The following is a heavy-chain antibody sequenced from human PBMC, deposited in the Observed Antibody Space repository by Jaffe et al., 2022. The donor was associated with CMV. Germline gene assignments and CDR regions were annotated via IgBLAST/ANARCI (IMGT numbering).Heavy chain of an antibody. Sequence: QVQLQESGPGLVRPSETLSLTCSVSGGSINNHELTWIRQPAGRGLEWIGRIHRKGTAMYNPSLKSRVTVSMDTSKNQFSLILTSVTAADTAVYYCARGMPGAWDNNWFDPWGQGTLVTVSS. J-gene: IGHJ5*02. D-gene: IGHD1-26*01. V-gene: IGHV4-4*07. CDR1: GGSINNHE. CDR3: ARGMPGAWDNNWFDP. CDR2: IHRKGTA.